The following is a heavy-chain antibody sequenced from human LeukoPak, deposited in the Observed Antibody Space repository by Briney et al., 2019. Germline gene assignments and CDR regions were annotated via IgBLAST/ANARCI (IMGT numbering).Heavy chain of an antibody. CDR1: GGSISSYY. Sequence: PSETLSLTCTVSGGSISSYYRSWIRQPPGKGLEWIGSIYFSGSTNYNPSLKSRVTISVDTSKKQFSLKLISLTAADTAKYYCARDYCSSTSCHAAKNWFDPWGQGTLVTVSS. V-gene: IGHV4-59*01. CDR3: ARDYCSSTSCHAAKNWFDP. CDR2: IYFSGST. J-gene: IGHJ5*02. D-gene: IGHD2-2*01.